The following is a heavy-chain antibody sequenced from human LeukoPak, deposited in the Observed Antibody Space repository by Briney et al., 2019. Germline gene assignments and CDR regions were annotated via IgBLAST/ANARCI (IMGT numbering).Heavy chain of an antibody. D-gene: IGHD2-21*01. CDR3: ARSGTHPIPYAFDI. CDR1: GFTFSSYS. CDR2: ISGSGGST. Sequence: GGSLRLSCAASGFTFSSYSMNWVRQAPGKGLEWVSAISGSGGSTYYADSVKGRFTISRDNSKNTLYLQMNSLRAEDTAVYYCARSGTHPIPYAFDIWGQGTMVTVSS. V-gene: IGHV3-23*01. J-gene: IGHJ3*02.